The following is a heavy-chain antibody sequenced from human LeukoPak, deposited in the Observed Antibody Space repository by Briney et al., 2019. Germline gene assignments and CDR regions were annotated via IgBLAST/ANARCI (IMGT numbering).Heavy chain of an antibody. CDR2: IYYSGST. CDR3: AKDRNSSSWYWFDP. CDR1: GDSFRSYY. V-gene: IGHV4-59*01. J-gene: IGHJ5*02. Sequence: SETLSLTCTVSGDSFRSYYWSWIRQPPGKGLEWIGYIYYSGSTNYNPSLKSRVTISVDTSKNQFSLKLNSVTAADTAVYYCAKDRNSSSWYWFDPWGQGTLVTVSS. D-gene: IGHD6-13*01.